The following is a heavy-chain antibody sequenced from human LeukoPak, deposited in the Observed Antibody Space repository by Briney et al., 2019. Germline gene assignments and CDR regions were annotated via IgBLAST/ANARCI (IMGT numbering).Heavy chain of an antibody. Sequence: PPASVKVSCKASEYTFTDYFIHWVRQAPGQGLEWMGWINPNSGGTNYAQKFQGWVTTTRDTSISTVYVELSRLRSDDTAVYYCARAWRSSSAFDYWGQGTLVTVSS. CDR2: INPNSGGT. V-gene: IGHV1-2*04. CDR1: EYTFTDYF. J-gene: IGHJ4*02. CDR3: ARAWRSSSAFDY. D-gene: IGHD6-6*01.